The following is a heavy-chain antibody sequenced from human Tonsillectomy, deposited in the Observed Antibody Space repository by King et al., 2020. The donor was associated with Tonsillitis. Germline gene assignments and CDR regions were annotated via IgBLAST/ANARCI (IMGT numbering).Heavy chain of an antibody. J-gene: IGHJ4*02. D-gene: IGHD6-13*01. CDR2: IYYSGST. CDR3: VRDPAAGQFDY. Sequence: QLQESGPGVVKPSENLSLTCTVSGGSISSSSYYWGCIRQPPGKGLEWIGSIYYSGSTYYNPSLKSRVTISVDTSKNQFSLRLSSVTAADTAVYYCVRDPAAGQFDYWGQGTLVTVSS. CDR1: GGSISSSSYY. V-gene: IGHV4-39*07.